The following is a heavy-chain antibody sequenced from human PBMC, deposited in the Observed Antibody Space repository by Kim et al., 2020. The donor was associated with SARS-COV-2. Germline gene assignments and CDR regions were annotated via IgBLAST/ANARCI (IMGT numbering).Heavy chain of an antibody. D-gene: IGHD4-17*01. CDR3: ARGGFGDSARGELDY. Sequence: GGSLRLSCTASGFTLSDYYITWIRQAPGKGLEWLSYISSSSTYVEYADSVQGRFTISRVNAKNPVFLQMSSLRTEDTAVYYCARGGFGDSARGELDYWG. CDR2: ISSSSTYV. J-gene: IGHJ4*01. CDR1: GFTLSDYY. V-gene: IGHV3-11*06.